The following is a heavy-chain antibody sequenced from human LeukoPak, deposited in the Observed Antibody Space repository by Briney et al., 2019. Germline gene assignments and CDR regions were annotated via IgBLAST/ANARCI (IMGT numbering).Heavy chain of an antibody. Sequence: GRSLRLSCAASGFTFSSYGMHWVRQAPGKGLEWVAVIWYDGSNKYYADSVKGRFTISRDNSKNTLYLQMNSLRAEDTAVYYCAGGGTVTTFTGFDYWGQGTLVTVSS. D-gene: IGHD4-17*01. CDR1: GFTFSSYG. V-gene: IGHV3-33*01. CDR2: IWYDGSNK. J-gene: IGHJ4*02. CDR3: AGGGTVTTFTGFDY.